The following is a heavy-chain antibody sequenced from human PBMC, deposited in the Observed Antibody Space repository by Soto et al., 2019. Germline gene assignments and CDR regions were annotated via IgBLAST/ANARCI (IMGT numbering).Heavy chain of an antibody. CDR1: GYTFTSYG. CDR2: ISAYNGNT. J-gene: IGHJ6*02. D-gene: IGHD2-2*02. V-gene: IGHV1-18*01. Sequence: QVQLVQSGAEVKKPGASVKVSCKASGYTFTSYGISWVRQAPGQGLEWMGWISAYNGNTNYAQKLQGRVTMTTDTATSTAYMELRSLRSDDTAVYYCARDIVVVPAAISHYYGMDVWGQGTTVTVSS. CDR3: ARDIVVVPAAISHYYGMDV.